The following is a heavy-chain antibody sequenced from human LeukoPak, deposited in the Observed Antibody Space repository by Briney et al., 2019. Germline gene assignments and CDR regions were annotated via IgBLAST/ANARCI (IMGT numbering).Heavy chain of an antibody. CDR3: ARVKDH. CDR1: GDSINSLDL. J-gene: IGHJ4*02. V-gene: IGHV4-4*02. Sequence: SETLSLTCTVSGDSINSLDLWSWVRQPPGKGLEWIGEMYLSGTTHSNPSVKSRVTMSVDTSKNQFSLKLSSVTAADTAVYYCARVKDHWGQGTLVTVSS. D-gene: IGHD2-15*01. CDR2: MYLSGTT.